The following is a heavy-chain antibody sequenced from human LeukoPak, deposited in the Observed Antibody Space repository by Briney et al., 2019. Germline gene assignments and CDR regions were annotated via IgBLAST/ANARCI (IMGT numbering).Heavy chain of an antibody. D-gene: IGHD6-19*01. CDR3: ARGGIQVSGIDEFDY. Sequence: GGSLRPSCAASGFTFSSYEMNWVRQAPGKGLEWASYISSSGSTIYYADSVKGRFTISRDNAKNSLYLQMNSLRAEDTAVYYCARGGIQVSGIDEFDYWGQGTLVTVSS. J-gene: IGHJ4*02. CDR1: GFTFSSYE. CDR2: ISSSGSTI. V-gene: IGHV3-48*03.